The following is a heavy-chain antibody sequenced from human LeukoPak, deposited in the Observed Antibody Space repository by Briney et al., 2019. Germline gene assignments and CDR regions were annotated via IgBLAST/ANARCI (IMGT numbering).Heavy chain of an antibody. CDR2: ISSGGGYI. D-gene: IGHD1-26*01. CDR3: AREKGSYDYLFDY. J-gene: IGHJ4*02. Sequence: GGSLRLSCVGSGFTFSSYSMNRVRQAPGKGPEWVSSISSGGGYIFYADSVRGRFTVSRDNSKNSLYLQMNSLRADDTAVYYCAREKGSYDYLFDYWGQGALVTVSS. V-gene: IGHV3-21*01. CDR1: GFTFSSYS.